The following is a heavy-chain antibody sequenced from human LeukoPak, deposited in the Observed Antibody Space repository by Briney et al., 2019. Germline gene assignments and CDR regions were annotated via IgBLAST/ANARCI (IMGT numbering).Heavy chain of an antibody. D-gene: IGHD3-3*01. CDR3: ASLSYDFWTGSESHWFDP. V-gene: IGHV3-21*01. CDR1: GFSFSTYS. Sequence: GGSLRLSCVASGFSFSTYSMSWVRQAPGKGLEWVSAIRSSNSYTYYTDSVKGRFTISRDNTKNSLYLQMNSLRAEDTAVYYCASLSYDFWTGSESHWFDPWGQGTLVTVSS. J-gene: IGHJ5*02. CDR2: IRSSNSYT.